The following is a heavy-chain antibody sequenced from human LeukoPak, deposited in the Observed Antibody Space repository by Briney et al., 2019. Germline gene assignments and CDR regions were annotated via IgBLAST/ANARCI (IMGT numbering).Heavy chain of an antibody. CDR1: GGTFSSYA. CDR3: ARDQAITMIADRAFDI. Sequence: SVKVSCKASGGTFSSYAISWVRQAPGQGLEWMGRIIPIFGTANYAQKFQGRVTITTDESTSTAYMELSSLRSEDTAVYYCARDQAITMIADRAFDIWGQGTMVTVSS. CDR2: IIPIFGTA. J-gene: IGHJ3*02. V-gene: IGHV1-69*05. D-gene: IGHD3-22*01.